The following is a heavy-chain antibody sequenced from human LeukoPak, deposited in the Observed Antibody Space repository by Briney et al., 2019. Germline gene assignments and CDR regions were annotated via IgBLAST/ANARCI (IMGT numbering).Heavy chain of an antibody. J-gene: IGHJ5*02. D-gene: IGHD4-17*01. CDR2: INHSGST. CDR1: GGSFSGYY. Sequence: SETLSLTCAVYGGSFSGYYWSWIRQPPGKGLEWIGEINHSGSTNYNPPLKSRVTISVDTSKNQFSLKLSSVTAADTAVYYCARGRRDYGDYNWFDPWGQGTLVAVSS. CDR3: ARGRRDYGDYNWFDP. V-gene: IGHV4-34*01.